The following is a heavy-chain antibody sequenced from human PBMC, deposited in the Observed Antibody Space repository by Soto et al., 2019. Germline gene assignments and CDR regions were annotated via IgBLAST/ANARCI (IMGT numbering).Heavy chain of an antibody. Sequence: GGSLRLSWAASGFTFSSYAMSWGRQALGKGLEWVSAISGGGGSTYYADSVKGRFTISRDNSKNTLYLQMNSLRAEDTAVYYCAKEGDVVLWFGELLSYYFDYWGQGTLVTVSS. J-gene: IGHJ4*02. CDR3: AKEGDVVLWFGELLSYYFDY. V-gene: IGHV3-23*01. CDR2: ISGGGGST. D-gene: IGHD3-10*01. CDR1: GFTFSSYA.